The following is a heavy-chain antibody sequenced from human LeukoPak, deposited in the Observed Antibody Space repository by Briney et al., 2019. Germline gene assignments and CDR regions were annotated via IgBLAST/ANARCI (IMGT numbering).Heavy chain of an antibody. J-gene: IGHJ4*01. D-gene: IGHD6-25*01. Sequence: SETLSLTCTVSSGSISTSSYCWGWIRQPPGKGLEWIGSISYSGTTYYNPSLKSRVTISVDTSNNQFSLKLTSVTAADTAVYFCARHPSSAWHADYWGHGTLVTVSS. CDR2: ISYSGTT. V-gene: IGHV4-39*01. CDR1: SGSISTSSYC. CDR3: ARHPSSAWHADY.